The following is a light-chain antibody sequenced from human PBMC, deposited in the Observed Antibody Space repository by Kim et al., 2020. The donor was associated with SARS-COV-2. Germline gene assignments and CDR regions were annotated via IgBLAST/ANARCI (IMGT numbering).Light chain of an antibody. Sequence: PTGETAPLSCRASPIVADNYVAWYRQRRGQPPSLLICGAWHRGTGIPDRCSGAASGTSFTLTISRLEPEDFTLYFWQQYGSSRFTFGQGTRLEIK. CDR2: GAW. CDR3: QQYGSSRFT. J-gene: IGKJ5*01. CDR1: PIVADNY. V-gene: IGKV3-20*01.